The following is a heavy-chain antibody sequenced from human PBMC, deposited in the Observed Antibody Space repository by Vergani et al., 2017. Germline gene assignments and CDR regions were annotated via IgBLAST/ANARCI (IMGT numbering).Heavy chain of an antibody. CDR3: TRADVVPAATFDY. D-gene: IGHD2-2*01. Sequence: QVQLQESGPGLVKPSETLSLTCTVSGGSISSSSYYWGWIRQPPGKGLEWIGSIYYSGSTYYNPSLKSLVTISVDTSKNQFSLKLSSVTAADTAVYYCTRADVVPAATFDYWGQGTLVTVSS. CDR1: GGSISSSSYY. J-gene: IGHJ4*02. CDR2: IYYSGST. V-gene: IGHV4-39*01.